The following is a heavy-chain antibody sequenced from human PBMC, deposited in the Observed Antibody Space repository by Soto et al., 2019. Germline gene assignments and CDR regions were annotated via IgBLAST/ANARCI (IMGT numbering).Heavy chain of an antibody. CDR3: TRVGEAAFVAADF. D-gene: IGHD2-15*01. V-gene: IGHV1-18*01. CDR2: ISAYNGDT. CDR1: GYTFSDSG. Sequence: QVQLVQSGPEVKKPGASVKVSCKSSGYTFSDSGISWVRQAPGQGLGWMGWISAYNGDTSYAQKLQGRVTMTTDTSTSTAYLEPRSLRSNDTAVYYCTRVGEAAFVAADFWCQGTVVTVSS. J-gene: IGHJ4*02.